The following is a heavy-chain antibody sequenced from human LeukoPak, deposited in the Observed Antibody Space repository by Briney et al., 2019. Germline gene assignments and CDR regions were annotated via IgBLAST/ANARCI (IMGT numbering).Heavy chain of an antibody. CDR3: ARGDWDVVVTAIWLHHYFDY. D-gene: IGHD2-21*02. J-gene: IGHJ4*02. CDR1: GFTFSSYS. Sequence: PGGSLRLSCAASGFTFSSYSMNWVRQAPGKGLEWVSSISSSSSYIYYADSVKGRFTISRDNAKNSLYLQMNSLRAEDTAVYYCARGDWDVVVTAIWLHHYFDYWGQGTLVTVSS. V-gene: IGHV3-21*01. CDR2: ISSSSSYI.